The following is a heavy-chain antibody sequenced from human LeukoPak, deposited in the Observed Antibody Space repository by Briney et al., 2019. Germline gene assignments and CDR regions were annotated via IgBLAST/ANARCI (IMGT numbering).Heavy chain of an antibody. J-gene: IGHJ3*02. Sequence: ASVKVSCKAAGYTFTGYYMHCVRQAPGQGLEWMGWINPNSGGTNYAQKFQGRVTMTRDTSISTAYMELSRLRSDDTAVYYCARVFPGLDAFDIWGQGTMVTISS. D-gene: IGHD6-19*01. CDR2: INPNSGGT. CDR3: ARVFPGLDAFDI. CDR1: GYTFTGYY. V-gene: IGHV1-2*02.